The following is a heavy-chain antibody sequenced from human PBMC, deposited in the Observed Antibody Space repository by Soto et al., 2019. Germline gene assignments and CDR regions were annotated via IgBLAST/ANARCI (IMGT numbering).Heavy chain of an antibody. CDR1: GFTFSSYG. Sequence: GGSLRLSCAASGFTFSSYGMHWVRQAPGKGLEWVAVISYDRSNKYYADSVKGRFTISRDNSKNTLYLQMNSMRAEDTAVYYCAKALSSSWYSTYYYYYYGMDVWGQGTTVTVSS. J-gene: IGHJ6*02. D-gene: IGHD6-13*01. V-gene: IGHV3-30*18. CDR2: ISYDRSNK. CDR3: AKALSSSWYSTYYYYYYGMDV.